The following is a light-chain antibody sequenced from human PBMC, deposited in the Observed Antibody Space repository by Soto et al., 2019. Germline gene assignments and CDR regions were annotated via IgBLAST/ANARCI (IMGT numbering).Light chain of an antibody. CDR3: CSFAGSSTS. CDR1: SSDVGTYKP. J-gene: IGLJ3*02. Sequence: QSALTPPAWASGSPAQSITISCTATSSDVGTYKPVSWYQQYPGKAPKVIIYDDTKRPSGVSSRFSGSKSGNTASLTISGLQAEDDADYYCCSFAGSSTSFGGGTKVTAL. CDR2: DDT. V-gene: IGLV2-23*01.